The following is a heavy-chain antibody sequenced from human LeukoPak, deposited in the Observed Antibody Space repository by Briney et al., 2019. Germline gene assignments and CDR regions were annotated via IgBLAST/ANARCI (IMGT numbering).Heavy chain of an antibody. CDR2: IYTSGST. CDR1: GGSISSYY. CDR3: ARHPSYSSSSNDY. J-gene: IGHJ4*02. Sequence: SETLSLTCTVSGGSISSYYWSWIRQPPGKGLEWIGYIYTSGSTNYNPSLKSRVTISVDTSKNQFPLKLSSVPAADTAVYYCARHPSYSSSSNDYWGQGTLVTVSS. V-gene: IGHV4-4*09. D-gene: IGHD6-6*01.